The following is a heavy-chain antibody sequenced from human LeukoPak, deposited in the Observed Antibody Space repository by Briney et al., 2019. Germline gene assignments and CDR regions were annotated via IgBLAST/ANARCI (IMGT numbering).Heavy chain of an antibody. D-gene: IGHD3/OR15-3a*01. CDR1: GYTFTGYY. CDR2: INPNSGGT. J-gene: IGHJ3*02. V-gene: IGHV1-2*06. CDR3: ARVFRVFWTETDAFDI. Sequence: ASVKVSCKASGYTFTGYYMHWVRQAPGQGLEWMGRINPNSGGTNYAQKFQGRVTMNRDTSISTAYMELSRLRSDDTAVYCCARVFRVFWTETDAFDIWGQGTMVTVSS.